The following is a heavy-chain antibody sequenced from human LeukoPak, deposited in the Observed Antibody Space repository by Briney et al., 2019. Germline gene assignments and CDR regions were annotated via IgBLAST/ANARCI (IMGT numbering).Heavy chain of an antibody. CDR1: GLTFSSYA. Sequence: GGSLRLSCAASGLTFSSYAMHWVRQAPGKGLEWVAVISYDGSNKYYADSVKGRFTISRDNSKNTLYLQMNSLRAEDTAVYYCAREAGGPAGAFDIWGQGTMVTVSS. J-gene: IGHJ3*02. CDR2: ISYDGSNK. D-gene: IGHD4-23*01. CDR3: AREAGGPAGAFDI. V-gene: IGHV3-30*04.